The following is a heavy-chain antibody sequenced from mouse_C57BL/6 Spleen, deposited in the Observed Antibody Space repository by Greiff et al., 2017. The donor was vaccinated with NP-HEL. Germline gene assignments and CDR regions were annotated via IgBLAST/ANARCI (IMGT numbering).Heavy chain of an antibody. CDR1: GYSITSGYY. V-gene: IGHV3-6*01. CDR3: ARDGGYDGAMDY. CDR2: ISYDGSN. D-gene: IGHD2-2*01. Sequence: EVQVVESGPGLVKPSQSLSLTCSVTGYSITSGYYWNWIRQFPGNKLEWMGYISYDGSNNYNPSLKNRISITRDTSKNQFFLKLNSVTTEDTATYYCARDGGYDGAMDYWGQGTSVTDSS. J-gene: IGHJ4*01.